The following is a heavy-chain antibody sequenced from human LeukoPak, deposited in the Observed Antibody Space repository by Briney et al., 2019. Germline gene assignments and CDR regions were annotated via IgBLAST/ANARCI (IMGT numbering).Heavy chain of an antibody. Sequence: GGSLRLSCAASGFTFSSYDMHWVRQAPGKGLEWVAVISYDGSNKYYADSVKGRFTISRDNSKNTLYLQMNSLRAEDTAVYYCAKDARDSSGYYSDYWGQGTLVTVSS. V-gene: IGHV3-30*18. CDR1: GFTFSSYD. D-gene: IGHD3-22*01. CDR2: ISYDGSNK. J-gene: IGHJ4*02. CDR3: AKDARDSSGYYSDY.